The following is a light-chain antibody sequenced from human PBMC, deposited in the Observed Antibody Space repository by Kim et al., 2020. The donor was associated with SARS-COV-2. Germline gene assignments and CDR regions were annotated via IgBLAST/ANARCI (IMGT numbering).Light chain of an antibody. CDR2: DAS. V-gene: IGKV3-11*01. CDR1: QNIDTY. CDR3: QQRNSWPPAVT. Sequence: QGERATPSCRASQNIDTYLAWYQQRPGQAPRLLVYDASNRATGVPDRFSGSGSGTDFTLTISSLEPEDFSIYYCQQRNSWPPAVTFGGGTKVDIK. J-gene: IGKJ4*01.